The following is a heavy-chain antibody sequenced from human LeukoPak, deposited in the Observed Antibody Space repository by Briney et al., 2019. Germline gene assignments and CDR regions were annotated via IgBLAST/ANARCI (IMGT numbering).Heavy chain of an antibody. CDR3: ARDGVTINGMDV. V-gene: IGHV1-69*04. D-gene: IGHD3-10*01. CDR2: IIPILGIA. CDR1: GSTFSSYA. J-gene: IGHJ6*02. Sequence: GASVKVSCNASGSTFSSYAISWMRQAPGQGLEWMGRIIPILGIANYAQKFQGRVTITADKSTSTAYMELSSLRSEDTAVYYCARDGVTINGMDVWGQGTTVTVSS.